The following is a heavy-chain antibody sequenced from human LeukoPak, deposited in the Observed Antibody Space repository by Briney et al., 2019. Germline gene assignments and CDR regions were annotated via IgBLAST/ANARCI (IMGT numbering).Heavy chain of an antibody. CDR2: IRYDGSNK. J-gene: IGHJ4*02. CDR1: GFTFSSYA. Sequence: GGSLRLSCAASGFTFSSYAIHWVRQAPGKGLEWVAFIRYDGSNKYYADSVKGRFTISRDNSKNTLYLQMNSLRAEDTAVYYCAKDVSRLEYSGSSDYWGQGTLVTVSS. V-gene: IGHV3-30*02. D-gene: IGHD1-26*01. CDR3: AKDVSRLEYSGSSDY.